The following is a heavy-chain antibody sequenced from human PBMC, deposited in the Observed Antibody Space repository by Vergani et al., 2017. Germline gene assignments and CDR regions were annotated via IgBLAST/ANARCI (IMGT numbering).Heavy chain of an antibody. CDR3: ARDYYGSGSYYNNWFDP. CDR1: GFTFSSYS. CDR2: ISSSSSYI. V-gene: IGHV3-21*01. D-gene: IGHD3-10*01. J-gene: IGHJ5*02. Sequence: EVQLVESGGGLVKPGGSLRLSCAASGFTFSSYSMNWVRQAPGKGLEWVSSISSSSSYIYYADSVKGRFTISRDNAKNSLYLQMNSLRAEDTAVYYCARDYYGSGSYYNNWFDPWGQGTLVTVSS.